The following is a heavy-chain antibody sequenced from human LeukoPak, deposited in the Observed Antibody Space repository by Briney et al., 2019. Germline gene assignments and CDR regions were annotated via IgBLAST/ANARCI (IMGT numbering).Heavy chain of an antibody. Sequence: ASVKVSCKASGYTFTSYGISWVRQAPGQGLEWMGWISAYNGNTNYAQKLQGRVTMNTDTSTSTAYMELRSLRSDDTAVYYCARGVPAALRLARWFDPWGQGTLVTVSS. V-gene: IGHV1-18*01. CDR1: GYTFTSYG. CDR2: ISAYNGNT. D-gene: IGHD2-2*02. CDR3: ARGVPAALRLARWFDP. J-gene: IGHJ5*02.